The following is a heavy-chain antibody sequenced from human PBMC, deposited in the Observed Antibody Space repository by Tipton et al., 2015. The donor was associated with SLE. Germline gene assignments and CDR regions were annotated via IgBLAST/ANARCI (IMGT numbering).Heavy chain of an antibody. CDR2: IWYDGSNK. J-gene: IGHJ3*02. CDR3: AKEFGVVDAFDI. D-gene: IGHD3-3*01. V-gene: IGHV3-33*06. CDR1: GFTFSSYG. Sequence: LRLSCAASGFTFSSYGMHWVRQAPGKGLEWVAVIWYDGSNKYYADSVKGRFTISRDNSKNTLYLQMNSLGAEDTAVYYCAKEFGVVDAFDIWGQGTMVTVSS.